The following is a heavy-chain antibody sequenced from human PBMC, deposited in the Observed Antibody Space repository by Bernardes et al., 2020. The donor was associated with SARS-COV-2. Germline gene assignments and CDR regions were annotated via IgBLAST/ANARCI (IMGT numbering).Heavy chain of an antibody. V-gene: IGHV3-30*18. CDR3: AKMYLSPPIAAALGPTDYFDH. Sequence: GGSLRLSCVASGFTFGHYGFHWVRQAPGKGLEWVAVISYDGSKNYHSDSVKGRFTISRDNSKNTLYLQMDSLTREDTAVYYCAKMYLSPPIAAALGPTDYFDHWGQGTLVTVSS. CDR1: GFTFGHYG. D-gene: IGHD6-13*01. CDR2: ISYDGSKN. J-gene: IGHJ4*02.